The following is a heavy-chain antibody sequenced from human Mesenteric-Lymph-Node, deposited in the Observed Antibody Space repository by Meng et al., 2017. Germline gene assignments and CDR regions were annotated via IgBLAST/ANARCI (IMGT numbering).Heavy chain of an antibody. CDR3: ARSGGVYGHLDY. Sequence: SETLSLTCTVSGGSITSNYWNWIRQSPGKGLEWIGYIYYSGSKHYNPSLKSRVTISVDTSKNEISLRLSSVTAADTAVYYCARSGGVYGHLDYWGQGTLVTVSS. D-gene: IGHD3-16*01. CDR1: GGSITSNY. J-gene: IGHJ4*02. V-gene: IGHV4-59*01. CDR2: IYYSGSK.